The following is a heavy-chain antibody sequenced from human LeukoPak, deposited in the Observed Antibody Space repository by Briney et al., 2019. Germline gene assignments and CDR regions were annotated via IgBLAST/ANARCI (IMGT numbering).Heavy chain of an antibody. V-gene: IGHV3-33*01. Sequence: GGSLRLSCAASGFTFSSYGMHWVRQAPGKGLEWVAVIWYDGSNKYYADSVKGRFTISRDNSKNTLYLQMNSLRAEDTAVYYFARAADPYSNYVVPWFDPWGQGTLVTVSS. CDR3: ARAADPYSNYVVPWFDP. J-gene: IGHJ5*02. D-gene: IGHD4-11*01. CDR2: IWYDGSNK. CDR1: GFTFSSYG.